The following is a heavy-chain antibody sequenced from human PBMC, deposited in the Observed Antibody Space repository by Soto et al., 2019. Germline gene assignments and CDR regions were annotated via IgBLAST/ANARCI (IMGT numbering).Heavy chain of an antibody. Sequence: QVQLVQSGAEVKKPGSSVKVSCKASGGTFSSYTISWGRQAPGQGLEWMGRIIPILGIANYAQKFQGRVTITADKSTSTAYMELSSLRSEDTAVYYCARSPTIVVVPAAIVDWGQGTLVTVSS. V-gene: IGHV1-69*02. CDR1: GGTFSSYT. J-gene: IGHJ4*02. CDR3: ARSPTIVVVPAAIVD. CDR2: IIPILGIA. D-gene: IGHD2-2*01.